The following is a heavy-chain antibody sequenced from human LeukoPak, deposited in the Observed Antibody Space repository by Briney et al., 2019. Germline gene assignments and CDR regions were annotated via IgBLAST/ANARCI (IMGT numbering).Heavy chain of an antibody. Sequence: PGGSQRLSCAASGFTFSSYAMSWVRQAPGKGLEWVSAISVSGGSTYYAGSVKGRFTVSRDNSKNTLYLQMNSLRAEDTAVYYCAKDADGYSYFDYWGQGTLVTVSS. CDR3: AKDADGYSYFDY. J-gene: IGHJ4*02. CDR1: GFTFSSYA. D-gene: IGHD5-24*01. V-gene: IGHV3-23*01. CDR2: ISVSGGST.